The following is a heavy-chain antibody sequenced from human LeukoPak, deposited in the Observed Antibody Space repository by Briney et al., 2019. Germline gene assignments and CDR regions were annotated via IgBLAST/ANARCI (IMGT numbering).Heavy chain of an antibody. Sequence: PGGSLRLSCPVTGFTFSNVWMSWVRQAPGKGLEWIAHITSERDGGTADYAAPVKGRFTISRDDSKNTLYLQSNSLKTEDTALYYCTTGTRPMGRGVITEYWGQGTLVTVSS. V-gene: IGHV3-15*01. D-gene: IGHD3-10*01. CDR1: GFTFSNVW. J-gene: IGHJ4*02. CDR2: ITSERDGGTA. CDR3: TTGTRPMGRGVITEY.